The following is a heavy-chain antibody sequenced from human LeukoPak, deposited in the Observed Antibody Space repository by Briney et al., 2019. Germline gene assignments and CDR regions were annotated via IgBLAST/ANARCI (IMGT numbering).Heavy chain of an antibody. V-gene: IGHV3-30*03. Sequence: GGSLRLSCAASGFTFSSYGMHWVRQAPGKGLEWVAVISYDGSNKYYADSVKGRFTISRDNSKNTLYLQMNSLRAEDTAVYYCARGPKFWEAFDIWGQGTMVTVSS. CDR2: ISYDGSNK. CDR3: ARGPKFWEAFDI. CDR1: GFTFSSYG. D-gene: IGHD3-3*01. J-gene: IGHJ3*02.